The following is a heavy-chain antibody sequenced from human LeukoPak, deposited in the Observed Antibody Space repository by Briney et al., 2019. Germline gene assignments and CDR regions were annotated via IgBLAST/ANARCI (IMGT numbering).Heavy chain of an antibody. CDR2: IRYDGSKK. Sequence: GGSLRLSCAASGFTFSSYGMQWVRQAPGKGLEWVAFIRYDGSKKYYADSVKGRFTVSRDNSKNTQYLQMNSLRAEDTAVYYCAKEKDGTYAVDYWGQGTLVTVSS. CDR1: GFTFSSYG. D-gene: IGHD1-26*01. V-gene: IGHV3-30*02. J-gene: IGHJ4*02. CDR3: AKEKDGTYAVDY.